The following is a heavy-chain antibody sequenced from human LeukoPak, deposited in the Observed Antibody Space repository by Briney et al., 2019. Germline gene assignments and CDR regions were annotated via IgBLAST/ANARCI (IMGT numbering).Heavy chain of an antibody. CDR3: ARVMRFPGYSSSWYYFDY. V-gene: IGHV4-38-2*02. CDR2: IYHSGGT. J-gene: IGHJ4*02. D-gene: IGHD6-13*01. CDR1: GYSVSSDYC. Sequence: SETLSLTCTVSGYSVSSDYCWGWIRQPPGKGLEWIWTIYHSGGTYYNPSLKSRVTISVDRSKNRFSLKLSSVTAADTAVYYCARVMRFPGYSSSWYYFDYWGQGTLVTVSS.